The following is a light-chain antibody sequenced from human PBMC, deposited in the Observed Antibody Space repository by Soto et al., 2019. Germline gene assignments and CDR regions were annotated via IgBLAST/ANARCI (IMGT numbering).Light chain of an antibody. Sequence: QSVLTLPPSASGSLGQSVTISCTGTSSDVGAYRYVSWYQQHPGRAPKLIVYEVHERPSGVPARFSGSKSGNTASLTISGLQAEDEADYYCNSYPGTSNVFGTGTKVTVL. CDR3: NSYPGTSNV. V-gene: IGLV2-8*01. CDR1: SSDVGAYRY. CDR2: EVH. J-gene: IGLJ1*01.